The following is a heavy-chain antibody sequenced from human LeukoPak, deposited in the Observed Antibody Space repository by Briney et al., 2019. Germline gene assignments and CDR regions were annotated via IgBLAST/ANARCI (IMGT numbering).Heavy chain of an antibody. CDR1: GGSISSTRYY. V-gene: IGHV4-39*03. J-gene: IGHJ3*02. CDR2: IYYIGST. CDR3: KKKTAYDILTGYQLAFDI. Sequence: SETLSLTCTVSGGSISSTRYYLCWIRQPPGNGLEWIGSIYYIGSTYYNPSLKSRVTISVDTSKNQFSLKLSSVTAADTAVFFFKKKTAYDILTGYQLAFDIWGQGTMVTVSS. D-gene: IGHD3-9*01.